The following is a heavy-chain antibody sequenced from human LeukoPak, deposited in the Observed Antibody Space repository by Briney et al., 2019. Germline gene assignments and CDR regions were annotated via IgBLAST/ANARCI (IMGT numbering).Heavy chain of an antibody. CDR2: ISAYNGNT. CDR1: GYTFTSYG. CDR3: ARARNEWLWKDNYYYYYMDV. D-gene: IGHD5-12*01. V-gene: IGHV1-18*01. Sequence: GASVRVSCKASGYTFTSYGISWVRQAPGQGLEWKGWISAYNGNTNYAQKLQGRVTMTTDTSTSTAYMELRSLRSDDTAVYYCARARNEWLWKDNYYYYYMDVWGKGTTVTVSS. J-gene: IGHJ6*03.